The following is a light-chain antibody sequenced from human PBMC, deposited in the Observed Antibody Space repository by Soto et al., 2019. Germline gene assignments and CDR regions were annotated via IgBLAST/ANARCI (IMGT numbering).Light chain of an antibody. Sequence: EIVLTQSPGTLSLSPGERATLSCRASQSVTSSYLAWYQQKPGQAPRLLIYGASSRATGIPDRFSGSVSGTDFTLTISRLAPEDFAVYYCQQYGNSPLTFGGGTKMEIK. CDR3: QQYGNSPLT. J-gene: IGKJ4*01. CDR2: GAS. CDR1: QSVTSSY. V-gene: IGKV3-20*01.